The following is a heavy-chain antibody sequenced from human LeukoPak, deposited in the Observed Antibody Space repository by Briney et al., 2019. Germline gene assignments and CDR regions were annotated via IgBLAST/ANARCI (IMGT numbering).Heavy chain of an antibody. D-gene: IGHD6-19*01. CDR3: AKDREVEEWLVGTFDY. CDR1: GFTFSSYA. CDR2: IGDNGGST. J-gene: IGHJ4*02. V-gene: IGHV3-23*01. Sequence: PGGALRLSCAASGFTFSSYAMSWVRQAPGKGPEWVSVIGDNGGSTYYADSVKGRFTISRDNSKNTLYLQMYSLRAEDTAVYYCAKDREVEEWLVGTFDYWGQGTMVTVSS.